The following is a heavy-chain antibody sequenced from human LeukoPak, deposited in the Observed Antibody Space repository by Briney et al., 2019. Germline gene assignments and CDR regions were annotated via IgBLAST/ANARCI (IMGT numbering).Heavy chain of an antibody. J-gene: IGHJ4*02. CDR3: SKDYDFWSGFDY. Sequence: PGGSLRLSCAASGFTFDDYAMHWVRQAPGKGLEWVSLISGDGGSTYYADSVKGRFTISRDNSKNSLYLQMNSLRTEDTALYYCSKDYDFWSGFDYWGQGTLLTVSS. V-gene: IGHV3-43*02. D-gene: IGHD3-3*01. CDR1: GFTFDDYA. CDR2: ISGDGGST.